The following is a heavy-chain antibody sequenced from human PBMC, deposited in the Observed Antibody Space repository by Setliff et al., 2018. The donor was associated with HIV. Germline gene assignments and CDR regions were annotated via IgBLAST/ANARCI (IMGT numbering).Heavy chain of an antibody. Sequence: PSETLSLTCAVSGYSISSGYYWGWIRQPPGKGLEWIGSIYHSGSTYYNPSLKSRVTISVDTSKNQFSLKLSSVTAADTAVYYCARRIYGNNPYFDYWSQGTLVTVSS. CDR1: GYSISSGYY. D-gene: IGHD4-17*01. CDR2: IYHSGST. V-gene: IGHV4-38-2*01. J-gene: IGHJ4*02. CDR3: ARRIYGNNPYFDY.